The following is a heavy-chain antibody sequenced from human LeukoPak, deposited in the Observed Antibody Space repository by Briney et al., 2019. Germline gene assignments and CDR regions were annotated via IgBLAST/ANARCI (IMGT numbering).Heavy chain of an antibody. J-gene: IGHJ4*02. V-gene: IGHV3-23*01. Sequence: GGSLRLSCAASGFTFSNYAMGWVRQAPGKGLEWVSTISGSGGSTYYADSVKGRFTISRDNSKNTLYLQMNSLRADDTAVYYCAKRGNSSGWSQYDYWGQGTLVTVSA. CDR3: AKRGNSSGWSQYDY. CDR1: GFTFSNYA. CDR2: ISGSGGST. D-gene: IGHD6-19*01.